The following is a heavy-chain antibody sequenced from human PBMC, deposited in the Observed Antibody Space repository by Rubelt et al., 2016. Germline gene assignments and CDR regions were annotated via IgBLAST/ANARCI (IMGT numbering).Heavy chain of an antibody. CDR1: GGSFSGYY. V-gene: IGHV4-34*01. Sequence: QVQLQQWGAGLLKPSETLSLTCAVYGGSFSGYYCTWIRQPPGKGLEWIGDIHPSGSTNYNPSLKSRVTISADTSKNPVSLNLNSVTAADTAVYYCARGLDSTKTGADWGQGTLVTVSS. D-gene: IGHD3-10*01. J-gene: IGHJ4*02. CDR3: ARGLDSTKTGAD. CDR2: IHPSGST.